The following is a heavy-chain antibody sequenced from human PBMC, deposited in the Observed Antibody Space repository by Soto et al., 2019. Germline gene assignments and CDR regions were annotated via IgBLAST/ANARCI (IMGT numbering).Heavy chain of an antibody. D-gene: IGHD6-19*01. Sequence: QLQLQESGPGLVKPSETLSLTCTVSGGSISSSSYYWGWIRQPPGKGLEWIGSIYYSGSTYYNPSLKSRVAISVDTSKNQFSLKLSSVTAADTAVYYCARWGWLVPGFDYWGQGTLVTVSS. J-gene: IGHJ4*02. CDR1: GGSISSSSYY. V-gene: IGHV4-39*01. CDR2: IYYSGST. CDR3: ARWGWLVPGFDY.